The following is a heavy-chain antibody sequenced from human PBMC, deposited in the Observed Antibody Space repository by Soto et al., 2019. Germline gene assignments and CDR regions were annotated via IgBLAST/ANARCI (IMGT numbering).Heavy chain of an antibody. CDR3: ANLRDGYNYAVY. Sequence: EVQLLESGGGLVQPGGSLRLSCAASGFTFSSYAMSWVRQAPGKGLEWVSVISGSGGSTYYADSVKGRFTISRDNSKNTLYLQMNSLRVEDTAVYYCANLRDGYNYAVYWGQGTLVTVSS. D-gene: IGHD5-12*01. CDR1: GFTFSSYA. J-gene: IGHJ4*02. CDR2: ISGSGGST. V-gene: IGHV3-23*01.